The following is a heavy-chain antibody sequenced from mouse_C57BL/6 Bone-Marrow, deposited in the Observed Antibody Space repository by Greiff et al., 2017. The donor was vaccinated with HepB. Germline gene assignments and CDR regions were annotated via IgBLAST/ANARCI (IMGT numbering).Heavy chain of an antibody. CDR3: ARAGDAYFDV. CDR1: GYSITSGYD. V-gene: IGHV3-1*01. CDR2: ISYSGST. J-gene: IGHJ1*03. Sequence: EVQLQQSGPGMVKPSQSLSLTCTVTGYSITSGYDWHWIRHFPGNKLEWMGYISYSGSTNYNPSLKSRISITHNTSKNHFFLKLNSVTTEDTATYYCARAGDAYFDVWGTGTTVTVSS. D-gene: IGHD3-1*01.